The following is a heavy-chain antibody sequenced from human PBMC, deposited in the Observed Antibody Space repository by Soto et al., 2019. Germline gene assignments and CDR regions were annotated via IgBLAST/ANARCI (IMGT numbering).Heavy chain of an antibody. V-gene: IGHV3-7*01. CDR3: ARPEGSPWAPTPS. D-gene: IGHD1-26*01. J-gene: IGHJ5*02. Sequence: PGGSLRLSCAASGFTFSSNWMSWFRQAPGKGLAWVANINQDGSEKYYVDSVKGRFTISRDNAKNSLYLQMSSLRAEDTAVYYCARPEGSPWAPTPSWGQGTLVTVSS. CDR2: INQDGSEK. CDR1: GFTFSSNW.